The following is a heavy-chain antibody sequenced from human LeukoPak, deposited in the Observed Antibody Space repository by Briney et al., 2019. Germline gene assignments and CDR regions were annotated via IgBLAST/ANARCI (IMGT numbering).Heavy chain of an antibody. CDR2: IRQEGSEK. CDR3: ARWECGDDS. CDR1: GFTFSSSG. Sequence: PGGSLRLSCAACGFTFSSSGVTWVRQAPGEGLEGVANIRQEGSEKYHVDSVKGRFNISRESANNSLYLQVNRLRAEDMAVYDCARWECGDDSWGEGSLVTVSS. D-gene: IGHD4-17*01. J-gene: IGHJ5*01. V-gene: IGHV3-7*01.